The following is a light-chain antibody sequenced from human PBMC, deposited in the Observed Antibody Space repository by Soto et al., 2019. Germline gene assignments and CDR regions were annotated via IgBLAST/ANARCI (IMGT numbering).Light chain of an antibody. CDR3: QQYNSYSPT. V-gene: IGKV1-5*01. J-gene: IGKJ3*01. CDR1: QSISSW. CDR2: DAS. Sequence: DIQMTQSPSTLSATVRDRVTITCRASQSISSWLAWYQQRPGKAPELLIYDASSLESGVPSRFSGSGSGTEFTLTISSLQPDDFATYYCQQYNSYSPTFGPGTKVDIK.